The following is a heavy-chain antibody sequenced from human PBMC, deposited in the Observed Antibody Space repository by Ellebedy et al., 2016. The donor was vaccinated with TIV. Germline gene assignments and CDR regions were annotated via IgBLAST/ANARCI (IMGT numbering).Heavy chain of an antibody. CDR1: XFSLTPRGMC. CDR3: ARNTYGGWLXD. D-gene: IGHD3-10*01. CDR2: IDGDDDK. Sequence: SGPTLVKPTQTLTLXSTFSXFSLTPRGMCVXWIRQPPGKALEWLALIDGDDDKFYSPSLKTRLRITKDTSKNQVVLTVTNTGPVDTGTYYCARNTYGGWLXDWGQGTLVTVSS. J-gene: IGHJ4*02. V-gene: IGHV2-70*13.